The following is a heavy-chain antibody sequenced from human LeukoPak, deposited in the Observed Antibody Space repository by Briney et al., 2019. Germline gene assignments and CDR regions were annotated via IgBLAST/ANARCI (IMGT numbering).Heavy chain of an antibody. CDR1: GFTFNSYW. D-gene: IGHD4-17*01. CDR2: INSDESST. CDR3: ARVDYGDYDSLFDY. Sequence: GSLRLSCAVSGFTFNSYWMYWVRQAPGKGLVLVSGINSDESSTTYADSVKGRFTISRDNAKNTLHLQMNSLGAEDTSVYYCARVDYGDYDSLFDYWGQGTLVTVSS. J-gene: IGHJ4*02. V-gene: IGHV3-74*01.